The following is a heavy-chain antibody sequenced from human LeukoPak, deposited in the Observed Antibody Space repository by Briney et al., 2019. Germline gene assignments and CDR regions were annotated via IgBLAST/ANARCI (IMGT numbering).Heavy chain of an antibody. J-gene: IGHJ4*02. CDR2: IYYSGSA. V-gene: IGHV4-59*01. D-gene: IGHD6-6*01. Sequence: SETLSLTCTVSGGSISSYYWKWVRQPPGKGLEWIGYIYYSGSANYNPSLKSRVTISVDTSKNQFSLNLSSVTAADTAVYYCARGPTRQYFDSWGRGTLVTVSS. CDR3: ARGPTRQYFDS. CDR1: GGSISSYY.